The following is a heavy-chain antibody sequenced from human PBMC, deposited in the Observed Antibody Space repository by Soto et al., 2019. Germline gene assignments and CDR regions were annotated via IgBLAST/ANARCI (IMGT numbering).Heavy chain of an antibody. D-gene: IGHD3-3*01. V-gene: IGHV3-30*18. Sequence: PGGSLRLSCAASGFTFSSYGMHWVRQAPGKGLEWLAVISYDGINKYYADSVKGRFTISRDNSMNMLYLQVDSLRADDTAVYYCGKDRRVTIFGVVPTGGDFCDSWGQGTLVTVSS. J-gene: IGHJ4*02. CDR3: GKDRRVTIFGVVPTGGDFCDS. CDR1: GFTFSSYG. CDR2: ISYDGINK.